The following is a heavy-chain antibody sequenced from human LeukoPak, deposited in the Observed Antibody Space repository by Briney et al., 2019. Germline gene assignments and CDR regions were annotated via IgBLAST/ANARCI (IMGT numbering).Heavy chain of an antibody. V-gene: IGHV1-2*02. CDR1: GYTFTGYY. CDR3: ARAVIAAAGSDY. CDR2: INPNSGGT. Sequence: ASVKVSCKASGYTFTGYYMHWVQQAPGQGLEWMGWINPNSGGTNYAQKFQGRVTMTRDTSISTAYMELSRLRSDDTAVYYCARAVIAAAGSDYWGQGTLVTVSS. J-gene: IGHJ4*02. D-gene: IGHD6-13*01.